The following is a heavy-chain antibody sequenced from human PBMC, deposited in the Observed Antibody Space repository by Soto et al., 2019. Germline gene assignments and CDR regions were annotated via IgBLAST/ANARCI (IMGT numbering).Heavy chain of an antibody. CDR2: INPSGGTA. CDR1: GYTFSNHY. J-gene: IGHJ4*02. V-gene: IGHV1-46*01. Sequence: QVQLVQSGAEVKRPGASVKISCEASGYTFSNHYIHWVRQAPGQGLEWIGIINPSGGTASNAQKFQGRVTMTRDTSASTAYLMLSSLTSGDTAVYYCARDGSYYFDSRNDYWGQGTLVTVSS. D-gene: IGHD3-22*01. CDR3: ARDGSYYFDSRNDY.